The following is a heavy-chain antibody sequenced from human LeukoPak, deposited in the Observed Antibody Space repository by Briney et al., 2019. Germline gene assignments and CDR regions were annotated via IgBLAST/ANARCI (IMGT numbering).Heavy chain of an antibody. CDR3: ARGSLEWFGELLLAYYFDY. CDR2: IYSGGST. CDR1: GFTVSSNY. J-gene: IGHJ4*02. V-gene: IGHV3-53*01. D-gene: IGHD3-10*01. Sequence: AGGSLRLSCAASGFTVSSNYMSWVRQAPGKGLEWVSVIYSGGSTYYADSVKGRFTISRDNSKNTLYLQMNSLRAEDTAVYYCARGSLEWFGELLLAYYFDYWGQGTLVTVSS.